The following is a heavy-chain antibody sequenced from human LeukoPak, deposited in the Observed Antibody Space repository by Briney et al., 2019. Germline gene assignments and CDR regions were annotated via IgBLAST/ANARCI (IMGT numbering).Heavy chain of an antibody. CDR1: GYTFTSCG. J-gene: IGHJ4*02. CDR2: ISAYNGNT. Sequence: GASVKVSCKASGYTFTSCGISWVRQAPGQGLEWMGWISAYNGNTNYAQKLQGRVTMTTDTSTSTAYMELRSLRSDDTAVYYCARSSPLGYCSSTSCPNFDYWGQGTLVTVSS. V-gene: IGHV1-18*01. D-gene: IGHD2-2*01. CDR3: ARSSPLGYCSSTSCPNFDY.